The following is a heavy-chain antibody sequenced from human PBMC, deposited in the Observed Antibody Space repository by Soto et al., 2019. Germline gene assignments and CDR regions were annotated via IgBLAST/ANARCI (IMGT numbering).Heavy chain of an antibody. J-gene: IGHJ4*01. D-gene: IGHD3-9*01. CDR3: AKDRDRSWLFDA. Sequence: QIQLVESGGGVVQPGRSLRLSCTASGFTFSRNGMHWFRQAPGKGLEWVAVISHDRRNIYYADSVKGRFTISRDNSKNTQYLQMDSLTAEDTAVYFCAKDRDRSWLFDAWGHGTLVTVSS. V-gene: IGHV3-30*18. CDR2: ISHDRRNI. CDR1: GFTFSRNG.